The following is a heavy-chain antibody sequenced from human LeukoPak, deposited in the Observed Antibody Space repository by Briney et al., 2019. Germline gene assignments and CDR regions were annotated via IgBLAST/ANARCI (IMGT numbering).Heavy chain of an antibody. CDR1: GFTFSSYW. CDR2: INSDGSST. Sequence: PGGSPRLSCAASGFTFSSYWMHWDRQAPGKGLVWVSRINSDGSSTSYADSVKGRFTISRDNAKNTLYLQMNSLRAEDTAVYYCARVAGGSSPYYFDYWGRGTLVTVSS. J-gene: IGHJ4*02. V-gene: IGHV3-74*01. D-gene: IGHD6-13*01. CDR3: ARVAGGSSPYYFDY.